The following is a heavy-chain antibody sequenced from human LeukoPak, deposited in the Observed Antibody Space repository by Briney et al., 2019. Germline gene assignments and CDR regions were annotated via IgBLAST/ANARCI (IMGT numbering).Heavy chain of an antibody. V-gene: IGHV4-39*01. CDR1: GGSISSSSYY. CDR3: AGTYGSGSYYNGVFDY. Sequence: SEALSLTCTVSGGSISSSSYYWGWIRQPPGKGLEWIGSIYYSGSTYYNPSLKSRVTISVDTSKNQFSLKLSSVTAADTAVYYCAGTYGSGSYYNGVFDYWGQGTLVTVSS. CDR2: IYYSGST. D-gene: IGHD3-10*01. J-gene: IGHJ4*02.